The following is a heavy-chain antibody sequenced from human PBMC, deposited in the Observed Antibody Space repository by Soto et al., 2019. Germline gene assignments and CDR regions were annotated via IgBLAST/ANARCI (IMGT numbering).Heavy chain of an antibody. CDR2: IYYSGST. CDR3: ARGSFGDRFDY. J-gene: IGHJ4*01. D-gene: IGHD4-17*01. Sequence: ETLSLASIDSGGYVSSRSYYWSWIRQPPGKGLEWIGYIYYSGSTNYNPSLKSRVTMSVDTSKKQFFLKLSSVTAADTAVYYCARGSFGDRFDYWGHGTLVTVSS. CDR1: GGYVSSRSYY. V-gene: IGHV4-61*01.